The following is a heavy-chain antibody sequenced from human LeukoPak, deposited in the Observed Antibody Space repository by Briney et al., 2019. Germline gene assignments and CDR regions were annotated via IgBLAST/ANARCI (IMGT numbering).Heavy chain of an antibody. J-gene: IGHJ3*02. Sequence: ASVKVSCKASGYTFTAYDINWVRQATGQGLEWMGWMNPNSGNTGYAQKFQGRVTMTRNTSISTAYMELTSLRSEDTAVYYCARGLVVLAATSWAFDIWGHGTMVTVSS. CDR3: ARGLVVLAATSWAFDI. CDR2: MNPNSGNT. V-gene: IGHV1-8*01. CDR1: GYTFTAYD. D-gene: IGHD2-15*01.